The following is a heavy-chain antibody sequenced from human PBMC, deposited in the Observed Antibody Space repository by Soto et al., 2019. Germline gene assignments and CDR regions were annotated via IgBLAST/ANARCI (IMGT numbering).Heavy chain of an antibody. CDR2: IYYIGST. Sequence: SETLSHTCTVSGGSITSGDYYWSWIRQPPGKGLEWIGYIYYIGSTFYNPSLKSRVTISVDTSKNQFSLKLSSVTAADTAVYYCASAMLMMANNWFDPWGQGTLVT. D-gene: IGHD5-12*01. CDR3: ASAMLMMANNWFDP. V-gene: IGHV4-30-4*01. J-gene: IGHJ5*02. CDR1: GGSITSGDYY.